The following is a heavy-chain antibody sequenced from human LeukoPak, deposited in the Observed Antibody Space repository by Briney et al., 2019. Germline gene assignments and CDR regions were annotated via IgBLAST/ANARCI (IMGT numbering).Heavy chain of an antibody. CDR3: ARGSLYGCGGGSCYSGH. CDR2: IYSGGST. J-gene: IGHJ4*02. Sequence: GGSLRPSCAASGFTVSSNYMSWVRQAPGKGLEWVSVIYSGGSTYYADSVKGRFTISRDNSKNTLYLQMNSLRAEDTAVYYCARGSLYGCGGGSCYSGHWGQGTLVTVSS. D-gene: IGHD2-15*01. V-gene: IGHV3-66*01. CDR1: GFTVSSNY.